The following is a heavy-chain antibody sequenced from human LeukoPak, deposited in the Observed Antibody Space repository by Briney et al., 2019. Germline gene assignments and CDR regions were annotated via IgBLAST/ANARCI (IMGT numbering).Heavy chain of an antibody. CDR3: ATGWSANYFDY. D-gene: IGHD6-19*01. J-gene: IGHJ4*02. CDR1: GGTFSSYA. Sequence: ASVKVSCKASGGTFSSYAISWVRQAPGQGLEWMERIIPIFGTANYAQKFQGRVTITTDESTSTVYMELSSLRSEDTAVYYCATGWSANYFDYWGQGTLVTVSS. CDR2: IIPIFGTA. V-gene: IGHV1-69*05.